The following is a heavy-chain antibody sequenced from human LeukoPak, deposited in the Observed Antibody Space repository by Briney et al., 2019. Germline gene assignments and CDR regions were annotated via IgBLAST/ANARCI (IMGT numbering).Heavy chain of an antibody. J-gene: IGHJ4*02. V-gene: IGHV7-4-1*02. D-gene: IGHD2-2*01. CDR1: GYTFSKYA. CDR2: INTKTGDP. CDR3: ARGGGGAVVPAL. Sequence: ASVKVSCKGSGYTFSKYAMNWVRQAPGQGLEWMGWINTKTGDPTYGQGFTGRFVFSLETSVSTAYLQINSLKAEDTAVYYCARGGGGAVVPALWGQGTLITVSS.